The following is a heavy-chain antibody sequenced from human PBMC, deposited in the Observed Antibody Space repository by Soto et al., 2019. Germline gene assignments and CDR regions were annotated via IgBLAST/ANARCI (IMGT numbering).Heavy chain of an antibody. D-gene: IGHD3-16*02. Sequence: GGSLRLSCAASGFTFSSYWMSWVRQAPGKGLEWVANIKQDGSEKYYVDSVKGRFTISRDNAKNSLYLQMNSLRAEDTAVYYCARELRMIWGSYRSFDYWGQGTLVTVSS. CDR2: IKQDGSEK. V-gene: IGHV3-7*01. J-gene: IGHJ4*02. CDR3: ARELRMIWGSYRSFDY. CDR1: GFTFSSYW.